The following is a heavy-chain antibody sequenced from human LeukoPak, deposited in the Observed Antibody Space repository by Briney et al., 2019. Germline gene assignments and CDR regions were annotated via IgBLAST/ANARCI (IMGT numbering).Heavy chain of an antibody. CDR1: GYSFTSYW. V-gene: IGHV5-51*01. Sequence: GESLKISCKGSGYSFTSYWIGWVRQMPGKGLEWMGIIYPGDSDTRYSPSFQGQVTISADKSISTACLQWSSLKASDTAMYYCASPPNDDPDAFDIWGQGTMVTVSS. J-gene: IGHJ3*02. D-gene: IGHD1-1*01. CDR2: IYPGDSDT. CDR3: ASPPNDDPDAFDI.